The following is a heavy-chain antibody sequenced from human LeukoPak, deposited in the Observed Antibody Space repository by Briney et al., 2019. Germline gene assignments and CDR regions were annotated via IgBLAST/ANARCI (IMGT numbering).Heavy chain of an antibody. CDR1: GHSFTTNW. CDR2: IYPGDSDT. J-gene: IGHJ4*02. V-gene: IGHV5-51*01. Sequence: GESLEISFKGSGHSFTTNWIGWVRQMPGKGLEWMGIIYPGDSDTRYSPSFQGQVTISADKSISTAYLQWSSLKASDTAMYYCVRHLAHYYDSTGYADYWGQGTLVTVSS. CDR3: VRHLAHYYDSTGYADY. D-gene: IGHD3-22*01.